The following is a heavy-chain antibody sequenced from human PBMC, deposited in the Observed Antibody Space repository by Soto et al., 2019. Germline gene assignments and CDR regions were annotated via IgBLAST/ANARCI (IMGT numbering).Heavy chain of an antibody. CDR2: ISGSGGST. V-gene: IGHV3-23*01. J-gene: IGHJ4*02. Sequence: EVQLLESGGGLVQPGGSLRLSCAASGFTFSSYAMSWVRQAPGKGLEWVSAISGSGGSTYHADSVKGRFTISRDNSKNTLYLQMNSLRAEDTAVYYCAKDNGYYYDSSDFFDYWGQGTLVTVSS. D-gene: IGHD3-22*01. CDR1: GFTFSSYA. CDR3: AKDNGYYYDSSDFFDY.